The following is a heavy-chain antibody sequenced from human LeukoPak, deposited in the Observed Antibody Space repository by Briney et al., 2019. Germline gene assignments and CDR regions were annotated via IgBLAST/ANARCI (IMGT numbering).Heavy chain of an antibody. V-gene: IGHV3-7*04. CDR3: TRVGYIDEGIDY. CDR1: GFPFSSYW. CDR2: MKQDGSKK. J-gene: IGHJ4*02. D-gene: IGHD5-24*01. Sequence: GGSLRLSCVASGFPFSSYWMTWVRQAPGKGLEWVANMKQDGSKKSYVDSVKGRFTISRDNAKNSLYLQMNSLRAEDTAIYYCTRVGYIDEGIDYWGQGTLVTVSS.